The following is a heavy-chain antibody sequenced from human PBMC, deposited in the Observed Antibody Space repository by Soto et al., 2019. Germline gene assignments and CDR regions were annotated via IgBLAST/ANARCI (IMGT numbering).Heavy chain of an antibody. CDR1: GGTFSSYT. CDR2: IIPILGIA. Sequence: QVQLVQSGAEVKKPGSSVKVSCKASGGTFSSYTISWVRQAPGLGLEWMGRIIPILGIANYAQKFQGRVTITADKSTSTAYMELSSLRSEDTAVYYCARDPGYYDSSGYPNWFDPWGQGTLVTVSS. D-gene: IGHD3-22*01. V-gene: IGHV1-69*08. CDR3: ARDPGYYDSSGYPNWFDP. J-gene: IGHJ5*02.